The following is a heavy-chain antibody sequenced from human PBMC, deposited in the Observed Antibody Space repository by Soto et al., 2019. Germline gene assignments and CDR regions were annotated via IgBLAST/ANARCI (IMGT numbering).Heavy chain of an antibody. D-gene: IGHD4-17*01. V-gene: IGHV3-30*18. CDR1: GFNFSSYC. Sequence: GGPKILSCAASGFNFSSYCMHWISKETGKGLEWVAVISYDGSNKYYADSVKGRFTISRDNSKNTLYLQMNSLRAEDTAVYYCAKEKSEDYGDPGLAFDIWGQGTMVTVSS. J-gene: IGHJ3*02. CDR2: ISYDGSNK. CDR3: AKEKSEDYGDPGLAFDI.